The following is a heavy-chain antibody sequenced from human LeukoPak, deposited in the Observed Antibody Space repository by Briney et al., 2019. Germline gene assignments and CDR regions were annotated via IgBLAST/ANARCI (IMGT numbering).Heavy chain of an antibody. V-gene: IGHV3-7*01. D-gene: IGHD1-26*01. J-gene: IGHJ4*02. CDR3: ARRGVGATDY. Sequence: PGGSLRLSCAASGFTFSSYGMHWVRQAPGKGLEWVANIKQDGSEKYYVDSVKGRFTISRDNAKNSLYLQMNSLRAEDTAVYYCARRGVGATDYWGQGTLVTVSS. CDR1: GFTFSSYG. CDR2: IKQDGSEK.